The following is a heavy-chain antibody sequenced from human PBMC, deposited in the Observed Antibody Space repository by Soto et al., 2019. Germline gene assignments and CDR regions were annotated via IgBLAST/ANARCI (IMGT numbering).Heavy chain of an antibody. J-gene: IGHJ5*02. CDR1: GGTFSSYA. D-gene: IGHD6-6*01. V-gene: IGHV1-69*13. Sequence: GASVKVSCKASGGTFSSYAISWVRQAPGQGLEWMGGIIPIFGTANYAQKFQGRVTITADESTSTAYMELSSLRSEDTAVYYCARDHMAQRVISGGFYNWFDPWGQGTLVTVSS. CDR3: ARDHMAQRVISGGFYNWFDP. CDR2: IIPIFGTA.